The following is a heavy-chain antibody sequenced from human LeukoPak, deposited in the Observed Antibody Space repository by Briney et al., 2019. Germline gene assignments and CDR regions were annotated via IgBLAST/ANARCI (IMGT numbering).Heavy chain of an antibody. CDR1: GFTFSNYG. CDR2: ISYDGSNE. V-gene: IGHV3-30*18. D-gene: IGHD2-21*02. CDR3: AKDRVPYRGRDCYSVIDP. J-gene: IGHJ5*02. Sequence: GGSLRLSCAASGFTFSNYGMHWVRQAPGKGLEWVAVISYDGSNEYYADSVKGRFTISRDSSKNTLFLQMNSLRAEDTAVYYCAKDRVPYRGRDCYSVIDPWSQGTLVTVSP.